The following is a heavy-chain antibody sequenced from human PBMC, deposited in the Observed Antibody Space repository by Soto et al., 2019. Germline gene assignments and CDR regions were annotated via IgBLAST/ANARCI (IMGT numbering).Heavy chain of an antibody. J-gene: IGHJ4*02. Sequence: SETLSLTCTVSGGSISSGDYYWSWIRQPPGKGLEWIGYIYYSGSTYYNPSLKSRVTISVDTSKNQFSLKLSSVTAADTAVYYCARDFQGLEPYFDCWGQGTLVTVSS. CDR3: ARDFQGLEPYFDC. D-gene: IGHD6-6*01. V-gene: IGHV4-30-4*01. CDR1: GGSISSGDYY. CDR2: IYYSGST.